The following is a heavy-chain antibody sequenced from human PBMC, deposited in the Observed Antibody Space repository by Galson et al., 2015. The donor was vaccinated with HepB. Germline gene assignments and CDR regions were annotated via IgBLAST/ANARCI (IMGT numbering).Heavy chain of an antibody. D-gene: IGHD6-13*01. J-gene: IGHJ5*02. CDR2: ISGGGDYT. CDR1: GFNFINDA. Sequence: SLRLSCAVSGFNFINDAMSWVRQAPGKGLEWVSSISGGGDYTYSDSVKGRFTISRDNSKNSLYLQMNSLRAEDPAVYYCAGYTSRTKNWFDPWGQGTLVTVSS. CDR3: AGYTSRTKNWFDP. V-gene: IGHV3-23*01.